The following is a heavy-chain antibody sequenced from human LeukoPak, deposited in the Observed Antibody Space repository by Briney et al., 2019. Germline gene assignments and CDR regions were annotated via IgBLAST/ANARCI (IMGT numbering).Heavy chain of an antibody. CDR1: GGSISSSSYY. J-gene: IGHJ5*02. V-gene: IGHV4-39*07. Sequence: SETLSPTCTVSGGSISSSSYYWGWIRQPPGKGLGWIGSIYYSGSTYYNPSLKSRVTISVDTSKNQFSLKLSSVTAADTAVYYCARLWFGETPWNWFDPWGQGTLVTVSS. D-gene: IGHD3-10*01. CDR3: ARLWFGETPWNWFDP. CDR2: IYYSGST.